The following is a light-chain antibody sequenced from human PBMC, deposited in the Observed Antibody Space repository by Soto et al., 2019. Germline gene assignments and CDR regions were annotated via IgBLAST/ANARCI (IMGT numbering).Light chain of an antibody. CDR2: EAS. CDR3: LLDFSYFWA. CDR1: QGVSTW. J-gene: IGKJ1*01. V-gene: IGKV1-5*03. Sequence: IRMTQSPSTLSGSVGDRVTITCRASQGVSTWLAWYQHKPGQAPKLLIYEASKLQSGVPSRFSGSRSGTDFTLTISSLQPEDFATYYCLLDFSYFWAFGQGTKV.